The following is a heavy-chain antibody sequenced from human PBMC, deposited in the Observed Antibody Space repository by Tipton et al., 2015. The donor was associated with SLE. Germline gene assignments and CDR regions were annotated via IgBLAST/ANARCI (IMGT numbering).Heavy chain of an antibody. CDR3: ARDPLYFQH. V-gene: IGHV3-49*04. J-gene: IGHJ1*01. CDR2: IRSKAYGGTT. CDR1: GFTFGDYA. Sequence: SLRLSCTASGFTFGDYAMSWVRQAPGKGLEWVGFIRSKAYGGTTEYAASVKGRFTISRDDSKSIAYLQMNSLKTEDTAVYYCARDPLYFQHWGQGTLVTVSS.